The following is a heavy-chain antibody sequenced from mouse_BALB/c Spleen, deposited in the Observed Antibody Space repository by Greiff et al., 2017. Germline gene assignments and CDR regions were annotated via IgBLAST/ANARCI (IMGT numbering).Heavy chain of an antibody. J-gene: IGHJ4*01. Sequence: VQLKESGPGLVKPSQSLSLTCTVTGYSITSDYAWNWIRQFPGNKLEWMGYISYSGSTSYNPSLKSRISITRDTSKNQFFLQLNSVTTEDTATYYCARRYGNYDAMDYWGQGTSVTVSS. D-gene: IGHD2-10*02. CDR3: ARRYGNYDAMDY. CDR2: ISYSGST. CDR1: GYSITSDYA. V-gene: IGHV3-2*02.